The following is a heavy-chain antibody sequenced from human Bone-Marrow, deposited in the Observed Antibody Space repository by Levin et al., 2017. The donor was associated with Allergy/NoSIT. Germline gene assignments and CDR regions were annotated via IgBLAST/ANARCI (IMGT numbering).Heavy chain of an antibody. V-gene: IGHV3-30-3*01. D-gene: IGHD3-10*01. Sequence: PGGSLRLSCAASGFPFSTYAMHWVRQAPGRGLSWVAVISFDGSVSYHTDSVKDRFIVSRDNSKNTLFLQLNSLKIEDTSVYYCARGLRGSNSGMDIWGQGTSVTVSS. CDR3: ARGLRGSNSGMDI. J-gene: IGHJ6*01. CDR2: ISFDGSVS. CDR1: GFPFSTYA.